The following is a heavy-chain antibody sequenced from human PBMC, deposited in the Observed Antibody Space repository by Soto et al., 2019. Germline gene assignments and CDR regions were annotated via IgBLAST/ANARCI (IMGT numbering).Heavy chain of an antibody. D-gene: IGHD6-6*01. J-gene: IGHJ4*02. CDR1: GFTFSSRD. CDR2: IIGSGGNT. Sequence: PGGSLRFSCAASGFTFSSRDMNWVRQTPGKGLEWVAGIIGSGGNTYHADSVKGRFTISRDNAKNSLYLQMNSLRAEDTAVYYCARPIAARGGLYWGQGTLVTVSS. CDR3: ARPIAARGGLY. V-gene: IGHV3-21*01.